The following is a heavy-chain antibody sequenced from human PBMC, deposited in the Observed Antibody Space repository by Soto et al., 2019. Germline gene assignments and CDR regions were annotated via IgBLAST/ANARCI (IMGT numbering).Heavy chain of an antibody. Sequence: GGSLRLSCTASGFTFGDYAMGWFRQAPGKGLEWVGFIRSKAYGGTTEYAASVKGRFTISRDDSKSIAYLQMNSLKTEDTAVYYCTRDRSRSSSWYSYYYGMDVWGQGTTVTVSS. V-gene: IGHV3-49*03. D-gene: IGHD6-13*01. CDR1: GFTFGDYA. CDR3: TRDRSRSSSWYSYYYGMDV. J-gene: IGHJ6*02. CDR2: IRSKAYGGTT.